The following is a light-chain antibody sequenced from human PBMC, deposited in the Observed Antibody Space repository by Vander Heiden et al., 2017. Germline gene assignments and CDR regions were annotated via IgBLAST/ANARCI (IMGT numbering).Light chain of an antibody. Sequence: DIQMTQSPSFLSPSVGDRVTLTCQASQDITNYLNWYQQKPGKAPKLLIYDASNLETGVPSRFSGGGSGTDFTLTISSLQPEDVGTYFCQQEYELPPTFGGGTKVE. CDR3: QQEYELPPT. CDR2: DAS. CDR1: QDITNY. J-gene: IGKJ4*01. V-gene: IGKV1-33*01.